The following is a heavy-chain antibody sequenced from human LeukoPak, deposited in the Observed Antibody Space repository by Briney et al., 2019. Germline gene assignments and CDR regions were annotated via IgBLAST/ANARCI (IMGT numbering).Heavy chain of an antibody. D-gene: IGHD6-19*01. CDR2: ISWNSGSI. V-gene: IGHV3-9*01. CDR3: ARVGIAVAGPDY. J-gene: IGHJ4*02. Sequence: PGRSLRLSCAASGFTFDDYAMHWVRQAPGKGLEWVSGISWNSGSIGYADSVKGRFTISRDNAKNSLYLQMNSLRAEDTAVYYCARVGIAVAGPDYWGQGTLVTVSS. CDR1: GFTFDDYA.